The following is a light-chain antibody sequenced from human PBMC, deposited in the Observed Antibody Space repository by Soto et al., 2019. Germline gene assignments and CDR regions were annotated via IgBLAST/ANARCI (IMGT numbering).Light chain of an antibody. CDR3: CSYAGTYTRV. CDR1: SSDVDNYNN. J-gene: IGLJ1*01. CDR2: DVN. Sequence: SVLTQPRSVSGSPGQSVTISCTRTSSDVDNYNNVSWYQQHPGKAPKLLIYDVNKRPSGVPYRFSGSKSGNTASLTISGLQAGDEADYFCCSYAGTYTRVFGTGTKLTVL. V-gene: IGLV2-11*01.